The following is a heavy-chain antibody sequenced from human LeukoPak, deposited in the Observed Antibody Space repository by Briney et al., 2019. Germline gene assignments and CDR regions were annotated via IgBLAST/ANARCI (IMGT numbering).Heavy chain of an antibody. CDR1: GFTFSDFY. J-gene: IGHJ4*02. Sequence: GGSLRLSCAASGFTFSDFYMSWIRQAPGKGLEWVSCISASSSSTTYADSVKGRFTISRDNAKNSLYLQMNSLRGEDTAVYYCARVRETTQRARYFDYWGQGTLVTVSS. D-gene: IGHD1-1*01. V-gene: IGHV3-11*05. CDR3: ARVRETTQRARYFDY. CDR2: ISASSSST.